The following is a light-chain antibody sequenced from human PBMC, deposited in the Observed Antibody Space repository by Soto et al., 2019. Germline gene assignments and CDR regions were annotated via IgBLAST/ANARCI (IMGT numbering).Light chain of an antibody. CDR2: EVS. J-gene: IGLJ3*02. Sequence: QPVLTQPPSASGSPGQSVTISCTGTSSDVGDYNYVSWYQQHPGKAPKIMIYEVSKRPSGVPDRFSGSKSGNTASLTVSGLQAEDEADYYCSSYAGSNNVVFGGGTKLTVL. CDR1: SSDVGDYNY. V-gene: IGLV2-8*01. CDR3: SSYAGSNNVV.